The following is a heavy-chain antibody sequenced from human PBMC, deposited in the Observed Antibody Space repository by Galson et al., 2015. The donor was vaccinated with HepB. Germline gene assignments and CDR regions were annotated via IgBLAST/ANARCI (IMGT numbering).Heavy chain of an antibody. V-gene: IGHV6-1*01. CDR3: VKDQFSRSGYNRPYYYYGMDV. J-gene: IGHJ6*02. CDR1: GVSVSTNRVA. Sequence: CAISGVSVSTNRVAWDWIRQSPSRGLEWLGRTYYRSKWYNDYAVSVKSRITINPDTSKNQFSLQLKSVTPEDTAVYYCVKDQFSRSGYNRPYYYYGMDVWGQGTTVTVSS. CDR2: TYYRSKWYN. D-gene: IGHD3-22*01.